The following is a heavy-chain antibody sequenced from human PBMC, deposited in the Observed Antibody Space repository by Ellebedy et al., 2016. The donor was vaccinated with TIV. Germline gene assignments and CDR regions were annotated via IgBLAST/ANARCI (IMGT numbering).Heavy chain of an antibody. CDR1: GGSISSYY. Sequence: SETLSLTCTVSGGSISSYYWSWIRQPPGKGLEWIGYIHYTGSTNYNPSLQSRVAISVDTSKNQVSLKLTSVTAADTAVYYCARGVTTIGSWGQGTLVTVSS. CDR2: IHYTGST. CDR3: ARGVTTIGS. D-gene: IGHD4-17*01. J-gene: IGHJ4*02. V-gene: IGHV4-59*01.